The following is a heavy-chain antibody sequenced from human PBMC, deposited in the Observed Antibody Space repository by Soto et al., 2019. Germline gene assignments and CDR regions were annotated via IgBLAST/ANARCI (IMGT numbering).Heavy chain of an antibody. V-gene: IGHV3-73*01. J-gene: IGHJ5*02. CDR1: GFTVDDYA. CDR3: TKYSGSPSIPAA. CDR2: IANKAEDYAA. D-gene: IGHD1-26*01. Sequence: PGGSLRLSCVASGFTVDDYAMHWVRQTPGKGLEWVGRIANKAEDYAATYGESVEGRFTISRDDSQNMAYLQLNSLKTEDTAVYYCTKYSGSPSIPAALGQGTLVTVSS.